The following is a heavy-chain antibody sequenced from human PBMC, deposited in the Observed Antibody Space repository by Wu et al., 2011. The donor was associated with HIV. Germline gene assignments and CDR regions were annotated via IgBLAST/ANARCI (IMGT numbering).Heavy chain of an antibody. V-gene: IGHV1-69*15. CDR3: AREEYSSSSSYYYYYMDV. D-gene: IGHD6-6*01. CDR1: GGTFSSYA. Sequence: QVHAGASLGREVKKPGSSGEGRPARRSGGTFSSYAISWVRQAPGQGLEWMGRIIPIFGTANYAQKFQGRATITADESTSTAYMELSSLRSEDTAVYYCAREEYSSSSSYYYYYMDVWGKGTTVTVSS. J-gene: IGHJ6*03. CDR2: IIPIFGTA.